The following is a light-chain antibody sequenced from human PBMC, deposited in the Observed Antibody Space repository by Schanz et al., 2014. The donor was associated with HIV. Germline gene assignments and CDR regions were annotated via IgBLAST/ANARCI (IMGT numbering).Light chain of an antibody. CDR1: SGDIGTYDR. CDR2: GVD. J-gene: IGLJ3*02. Sequence: QSALTQPASVSGSPGQSITISCTGASGDIGTYDRVSWYQQRPGKAPKLMIYGVDKRPSGVPDRFSGSKSGTSASLAISGLRFEDEADYYCAAWDDSLRGRVFGGGTKLTVL. V-gene: IGLV2-14*02. CDR3: AAWDDSLRGRV.